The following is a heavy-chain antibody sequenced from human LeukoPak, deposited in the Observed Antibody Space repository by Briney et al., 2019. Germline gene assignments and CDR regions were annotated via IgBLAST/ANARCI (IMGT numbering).Heavy chain of an antibody. CDR3: TREYGRSPAGLDY. CDR2: ISSSGTTI. V-gene: IGHV3-48*04. D-gene: IGHD2-8*01. J-gene: IGHJ4*02. Sequence: PGGSLRLSCAASGFTFSSYSMNWVRQAPGKGLEWVSYISSSGTTIYYADSVKGRFTISRDNAKNSLYLQMNSLRAEDTAVYYCTREYGRSPAGLDYWGQGTLVTVSS. CDR1: GFTFSSYS.